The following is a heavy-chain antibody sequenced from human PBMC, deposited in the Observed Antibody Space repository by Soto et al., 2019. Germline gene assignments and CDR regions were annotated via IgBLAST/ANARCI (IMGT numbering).Heavy chain of an antibody. CDR3: ARGYYDILTGYLHYYYYYMDV. Sequence: ASVKVSCKASGYTFTSYDINWVRQATGQGLEWMGWMNSNSGNTGYAQKFQGRVTMTRNTSISTAYMELSSLRSEDTAVYYCARGYYDILTGYLHYYYYYMDVWGKGTTVTVSS. CDR2: MNSNSGNT. J-gene: IGHJ6*03. V-gene: IGHV1-8*01. CDR1: GYTFTSYD. D-gene: IGHD3-9*01.